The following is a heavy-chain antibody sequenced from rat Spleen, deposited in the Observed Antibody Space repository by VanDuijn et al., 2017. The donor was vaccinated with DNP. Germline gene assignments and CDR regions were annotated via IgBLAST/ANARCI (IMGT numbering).Heavy chain of an antibody. J-gene: IGHJ2*01. V-gene: IGHV5S11*01. D-gene: IGHD1-12*02. Sequence: EVQLVESGGGLVQSGRSLKLSCAASGFTFSDHNMAWVRQAPTKGLEWVASISIGGRNTYYRDSVKGRFTISRDNAKSTLYLQMDSLRSEETATYYCASSMGSYYPYYFDYWGQGVMVTVSS. CDR2: ISIGGRNT. CDR1: GFTFSDHN. CDR3: ASSMGSYYPYYFDY.